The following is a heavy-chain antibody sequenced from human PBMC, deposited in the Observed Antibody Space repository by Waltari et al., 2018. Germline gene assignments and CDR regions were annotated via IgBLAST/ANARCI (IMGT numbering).Heavy chain of an antibody. CDR1: GFTFSSSS. V-gene: IGHV3-21*01. CDR2: ISSSSSYI. CDR3: ARERSEDSSGYWNY. J-gene: IGHJ4*02. Sequence: EVQLLESGGGLVQPGGSLRLSCAASGFTFSSSSMNWVRQAPGKGLEWVTSISSSSSYIYYADSVKGRFTISRDKAKNSLYLQMNSLRAEDTAVYYCARERSEDSSGYWNYWGQGTLVTVSS. D-gene: IGHD3-22*01.